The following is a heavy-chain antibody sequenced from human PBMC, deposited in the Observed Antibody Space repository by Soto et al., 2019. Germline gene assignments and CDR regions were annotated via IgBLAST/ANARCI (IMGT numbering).Heavy chain of an antibody. D-gene: IGHD3-16*01. J-gene: IGHJ3*02. CDR3: AHREGDDYVWGSYKDAFDI. Sequence: QITLKESGPTLVKPTQTLTLTCTFSGFSLNTTAVGVGWIRQPPGKALEWLALIYWDHDQRYNTSLKTRLTISKDTSNNHVVLKMTNMDPVDTATYFCAHREGDDYVWGSYKDAFDIWGQGTMVTVSS. CDR2: IYWDHDQ. CDR1: GFSLNTTAVG. V-gene: IGHV2-5*02.